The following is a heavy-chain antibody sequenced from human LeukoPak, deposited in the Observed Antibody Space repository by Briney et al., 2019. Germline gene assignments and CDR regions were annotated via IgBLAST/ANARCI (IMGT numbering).Heavy chain of an antibody. V-gene: IGHV4-59*08. Sequence: PSETLSLTCTVSGDSISSYYWSWIRQPPGKGLEWIGYIYYSGSTNYNPSLKSRVTISVDTSKNQFSLKLSSVTAADTAVYYCASSGRYDFWSGYSVDYWGQGTLVTVSS. D-gene: IGHD3-3*01. J-gene: IGHJ4*02. CDR2: IYYSGST. CDR3: ASSGRYDFWSGYSVDY. CDR1: GDSISSYY.